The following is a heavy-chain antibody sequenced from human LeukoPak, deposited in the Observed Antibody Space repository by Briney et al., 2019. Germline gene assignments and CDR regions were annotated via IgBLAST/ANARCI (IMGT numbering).Heavy chain of an antibody. CDR1: GFTFSSFG. V-gene: IGHV3-30*18. CDR3: AKKYSYGSGAGDALDI. CDR2: ISYDGSLK. D-gene: IGHD3-10*01. Sequence: GRSLRLSCAASGFTFSSFGMHWVRQAPGKGPEWVAVISYDGSLKHYLDSVKGRFTISRDNSKNTLYLQMDSLRVEDTAVYHCAKKYSYGSGAGDALDIWGHGTLVTVSS. J-gene: IGHJ3*02.